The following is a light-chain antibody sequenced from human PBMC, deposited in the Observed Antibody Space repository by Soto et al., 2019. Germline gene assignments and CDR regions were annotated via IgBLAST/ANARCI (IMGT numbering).Light chain of an antibody. J-gene: IGKJ1*01. CDR3: QQYYMGWT. Sequence: QMTQSPSSLSASVGDRVTITCRASQSISSYLNWYQQKPGKAPKLLIFAASSLQSGVPSRFSGFGSGTEFTLSISGLQPDDFGTYYCQQYYMGWTFGQGTKVDIK. V-gene: IGKV1-39*01. CDR1: QSISSY. CDR2: AAS.